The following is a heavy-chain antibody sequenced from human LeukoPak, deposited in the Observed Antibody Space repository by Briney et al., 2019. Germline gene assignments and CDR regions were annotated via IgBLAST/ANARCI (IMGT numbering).Heavy chain of an antibody. J-gene: IGHJ1*01. CDR1: GFTPRIYS. V-gene: IGHV3-48*01. CDR2: ISSSRRTI. CDR3: ARDRPGAEYFQQ. Sequence: GGSLRLSRAASGFTPRIYSMIWVRQAPGKGREWVSYISSSRRTIYYTDSAKGRFTISRDNAKNSLYLQMNCVKAEDMPVYCCARDRPGAEYFQQWGQDT.